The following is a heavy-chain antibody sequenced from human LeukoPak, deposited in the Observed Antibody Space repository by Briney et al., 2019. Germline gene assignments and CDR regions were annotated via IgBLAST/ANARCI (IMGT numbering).Heavy chain of an antibody. D-gene: IGHD5-18*01. Sequence: GGSLRLSCGASGFTFSDYTMNWVRQAPGKGLEWVSYISSGGSAKKNADSVKGRFTISRDNAKNSLYLQMNSLRAEDTAVYYCARDFRNSYGPTSYYFDYWGQGTLVTVSS. V-gene: IGHV3-48*04. CDR2: ISSGGSAK. CDR3: ARDFRNSYGPTSYYFDY. CDR1: GFTFSDYT. J-gene: IGHJ4*02.